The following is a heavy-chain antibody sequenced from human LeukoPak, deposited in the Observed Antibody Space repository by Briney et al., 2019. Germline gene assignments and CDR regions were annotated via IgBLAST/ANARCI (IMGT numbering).Heavy chain of an antibody. V-gene: IGHV3-7*01. Sequence: GGSLRLSCAASGFTFSRYWMSWVRQAPGKGLEWVANINEDGSEKNYVDSVKGRFTIPRDNAKNSLYLEMNSLTAEDTAVYYCANYYDSSGYYALDMWGQGTMVTVSP. J-gene: IGHJ3*02. CDR1: GFTFSRYW. CDR3: ANYYDSSGYYALDM. CDR2: INEDGSEK. D-gene: IGHD3-22*01.